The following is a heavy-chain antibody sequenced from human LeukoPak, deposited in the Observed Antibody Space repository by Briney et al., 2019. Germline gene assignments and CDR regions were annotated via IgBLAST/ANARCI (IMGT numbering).Heavy chain of an antibody. J-gene: IGHJ4*02. CDR2: INHSGST. Sequence: SETLSLTCAVYGGSFSGYYWSWIRQPPGKGLEWIGEINHSGSTNYNPSLKSRVTISVDTSKNQFSLKLSSVTAADTAVYYCARRDRPGMLDYWGRGTLVTVSS. CDR1: GGSFSGYY. V-gene: IGHV4-34*01. CDR3: ARRDRPGMLDY. D-gene: IGHD2-8*01.